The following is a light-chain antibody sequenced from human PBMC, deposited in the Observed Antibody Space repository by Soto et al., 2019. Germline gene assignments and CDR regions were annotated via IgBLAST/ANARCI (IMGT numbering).Light chain of an antibody. Sequence: EIVLTQSPGTLSLSPGERATLSCRASQSVSSTYLAWYQQKPGQAPRPLIYGASSRATGIPDRFSGSGSGRDFNLTISRLEPDDFAVYCCQQYGSSPPAFGPGTKVDIK. J-gene: IGKJ3*01. CDR1: QSVSSTY. CDR2: GAS. CDR3: QQYGSSPPA. V-gene: IGKV3-20*01.